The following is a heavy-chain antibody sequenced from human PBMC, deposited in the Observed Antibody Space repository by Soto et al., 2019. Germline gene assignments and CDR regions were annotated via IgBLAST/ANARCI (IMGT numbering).Heavy chain of an antibody. V-gene: IGHV4-59*01. CDR3: AREGGRGYDPTPYGMDV. D-gene: IGHD5-12*01. Sequence: QVQLQESGPGLVKPSETLSLTCTVSGGSISSYYWSWIRQPPGKGLEWIGYIYYSGSTNYNPSLKSRVAISVATYKNQFSLKLSSVTAADTAVYYCAREGGRGYDPTPYGMDVWGQGTTVTVSS. CDR1: GGSISSYY. CDR2: IYYSGST. J-gene: IGHJ6*02.